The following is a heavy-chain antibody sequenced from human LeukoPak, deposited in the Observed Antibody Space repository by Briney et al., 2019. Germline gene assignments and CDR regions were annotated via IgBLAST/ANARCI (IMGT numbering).Heavy chain of an antibody. D-gene: IGHD4-23*01. CDR2: IIPMFGTA. V-gene: IGHV1-69*05. Sequence: SVKVSCNASGGTFSSYAISCVRQAPGQGLEGKGGIIPMFGTANYTQQCQGRVTITTDESTITAYVEMSSLRFEEKAVYYCASQGDSYAPQNYGGPGFDYWGQGTLVTVSS. CDR3: ASQGDSYAPQNYGGPGFDY. CDR1: GGTFSSYA. J-gene: IGHJ4*02.